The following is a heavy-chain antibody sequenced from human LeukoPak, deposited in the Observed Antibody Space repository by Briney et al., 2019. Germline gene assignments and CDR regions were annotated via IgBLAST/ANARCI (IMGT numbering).Heavy chain of an antibody. CDR3: AREISRGYSRETFDI. CDR1: GGSFSGYY. Sequence: PSETLSLTCAVYGGSFSGYYWSWIRQPPGKGLEWIGEINHSGSTNYNPSLKSRVTMSVDTSKNQFSLKLSSVTAADTAVYYCAREISRGYSRETFDIWGQGTMVTVSS. J-gene: IGHJ3*02. D-gene: IGHD5-18*01. V-gene: IGHV4-34*01. CDR2: INHSGST.